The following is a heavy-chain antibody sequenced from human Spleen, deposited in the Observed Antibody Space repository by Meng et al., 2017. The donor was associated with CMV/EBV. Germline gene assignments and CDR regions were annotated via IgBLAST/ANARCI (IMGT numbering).Heavy chain of an antibody. J-gene: IGHJ4*02. CDR3: ARGRSHYYDTSGYYPFDY. V-gene: IGHV4-39*07. Sequence: SETLSLTCTVSGGSISSRSYYWGWVRQPPGKGLEWIGSIYFSGITYYNPSLKSRVTLSADTSKNQFSLKLSSVTAADTAVYYCARGRSHYYDTSGYYPFDYWGQGTLVTVSS. CDR1: GGSISSRSYY. D-gene: IGHD3-22*01. CDR2: IYFSGIT.